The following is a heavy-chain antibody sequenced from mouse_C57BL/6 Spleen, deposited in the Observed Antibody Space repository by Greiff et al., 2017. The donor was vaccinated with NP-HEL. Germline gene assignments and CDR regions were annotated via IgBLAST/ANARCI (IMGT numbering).Heavy chain of an antibody. Sequence: QVQLQQSGAELVRPGASVTLSCKASGYTFTDYEMHWVKQTPVHGLEWIGAIDPETGGTAYNQKFKGKAILTADKSSSTAYMELRSLTSEDSAVYYCTRMEQLRLQYAMDYWGQGTSVTVSS. J-gene: IGHJ4*01. CDR1: GYTFTDYE. V-gene: IGHV1-15*01. CDR3: TRMEQLRLQYAMDY. D-gene: IGHD3-2*02. CDR2: IDPETGGT.